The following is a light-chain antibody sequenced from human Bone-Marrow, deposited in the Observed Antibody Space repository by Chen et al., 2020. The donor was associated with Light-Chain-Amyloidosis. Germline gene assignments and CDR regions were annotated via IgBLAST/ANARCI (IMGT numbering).Light chain of an antibody. CDR1: NSDVGAYTY. CDR2: DVS. J-gene: IGLJ2*01. V-gene: IGLV2-14*03. Sequence: QSALTQPASVSGSPGQSITISCTGTNSDVGAYTYVSWYQQHPGEAPKLMIYDVSNRPSGVSNPFSGSKSGNTASLTISGLQAGDEANYYCSSYTSSSTRVFGGGTKLTVL. CDR3: SSYTSSSTRV.